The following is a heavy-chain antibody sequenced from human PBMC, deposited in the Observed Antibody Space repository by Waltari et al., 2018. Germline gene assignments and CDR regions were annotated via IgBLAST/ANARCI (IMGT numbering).Heavy chain of an antibody. Sequence: QVQMVQSGAEVKTPGASVKVSCKASGYSFTAYYLHWVRQAPGQGLEWMGLINPNSGATTYAQMFQVRVTMTRDTSISTAYMEVTGLRSDDTAVYYCARVLSTVQLGIFAYWGQGTVVTVSS. D-gene: IGHD7-27*01. J-gene: IGHJ4*02. CDR2: INPNSGAT. CDR3: ARVLSTVQLGIFAY. V-gene: IGHV1-2*06. CDR1: GYSFTAYY.